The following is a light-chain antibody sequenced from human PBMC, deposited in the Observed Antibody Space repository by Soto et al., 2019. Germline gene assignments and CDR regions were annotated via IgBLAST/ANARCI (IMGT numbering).Light chain of an antibody. V-gene: IGLV2-8*01. Sequence: QSSLTQPPSASGSPGQSVAISCTGTSSDVGGYNYVSWYQQHPGKAPKLMIYEVNKRPSGVPDRFSGSKSGNTASLTVSGLQAEDEADYYCSSDPGRRNVFGIRTKVTVL. J-gene: IGLJ1*01. CDR2: EVN. CDR3: SSDPGRRNV. CDR1: SSDVGGYNY.